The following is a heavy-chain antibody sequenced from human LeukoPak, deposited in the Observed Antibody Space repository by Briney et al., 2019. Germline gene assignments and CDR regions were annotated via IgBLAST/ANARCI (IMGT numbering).Heavy chain of an antibody. CDR3: ARPSFYDSSGYYLPY. J-gene: IGHJ4*02. CDR1: GGSISSGNYY. CDR2: VNHSGST. D-gene: IGHD3-22*01. Sequence: SETLSLTCTVSGGSISSGNYYWTWIRQPAGKGLEWIGEVNHSGSTNYNPSLESRVTISVDTSKNQFSLKLSSVTAADTAMYYCARPSFYDSSGYYLPYWGQGTLVTVSS. V-gene: IGHV4-61*10.